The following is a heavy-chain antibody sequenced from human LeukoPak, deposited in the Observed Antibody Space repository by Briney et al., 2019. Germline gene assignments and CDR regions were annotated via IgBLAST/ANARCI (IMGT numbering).Heavy chain of an antibody. CDR2: MNPNSGNT. J-gene: IGHJ3*02. V-gene: IGHV1-8*01. Sequence: ASVKVSCKASGYTFTSYDINWVRQATGQGLEWMGWMNPNSGNTGYAQKFQGRVTMTRNTSISTAYMELSGLRSEDTAVYYCARDDSSGVMEAFDIWGQGTMVTVSS. D-gene: IGHD6-19*01. CDR1: GYTFTSYD. CDR3: ARDDSSGVMEAFDI.